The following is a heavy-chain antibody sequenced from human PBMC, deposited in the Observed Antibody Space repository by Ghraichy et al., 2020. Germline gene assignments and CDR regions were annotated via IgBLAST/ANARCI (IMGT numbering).Heavy chain of an antibody. Sequence: GESLNISCAASGFTFSNFGMHWARQAPGKGLEWVAVIWDDGSYQYYADSVKGRFTISRDNSKNTLYLQMNSLTAEDTAVYYCAKPYHSTPGSFLIDFWGQGTLVAVSS. CDR3: AKPYHSTPGSFLIDF. V-gene: IGHV3-33*06. CDR1: GFTFSNFG. D-gene: IGHD3-10*01. J-gene: IGHJ4*01. CDR2: IWDDGSYQ.